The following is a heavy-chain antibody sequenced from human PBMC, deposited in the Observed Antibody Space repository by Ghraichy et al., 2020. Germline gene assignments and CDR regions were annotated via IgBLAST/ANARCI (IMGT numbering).Heavy chain of an antibody. J-gene: IGHJ5*02. Sequence: SETLSLTCAVYGGSFSGYYWSWIRQPPGKGLEWIGEINHSGSTNYNPSLKSRVTISVDTSKNQFSLKLSSVTAADTAVYYCARGHRATVAGTVESWFDPWGQGTLVTVSS. CDR2: INHSGST. D-gene: IGHD6-19*01. V-gene: IGHV4-34*01. CDR1: GGSFSGYY. CDR3: ARGHRATVAGTVESWFDP.